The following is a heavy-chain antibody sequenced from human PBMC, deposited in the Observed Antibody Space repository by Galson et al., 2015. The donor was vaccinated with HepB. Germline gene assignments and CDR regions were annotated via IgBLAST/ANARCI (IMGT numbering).Heavy chain of an antibody. D-gene: IGHD6-19*01. Sequence: QSGAEVKKPGESLRISCKGSGYSFTSYWISWVRQMPGKGLEWMGRIDPSDSYTNYSPSFQGHVTISADKSISTAYLQWSSLKASDTAMYYCATGAGLRGSGRGWFDPWGQGTLVTVSS. V-gene: IGHV5-10-1*01. CDR1: GYSFTSYW. J-gene: IGHJ5*02. CDR3: ATGAGLRGSGRGWFDP. CDR2: IDPSDSYT.